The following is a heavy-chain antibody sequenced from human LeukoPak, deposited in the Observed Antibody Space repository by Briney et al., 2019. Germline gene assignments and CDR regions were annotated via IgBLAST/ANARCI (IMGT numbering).Heavy chain of an antibody. J-gene: IGHJ4*02. D-gene: IGHD3-22*01. CDR1: GGSISSSAYH. CDR3: ARDYYDSSGYYYPFDY. CDR2: IYYTGRT. V-gene: IGHV4-31*03. Sequence: SQTLSLTCSVSGGSISSSAYHWSWFRQHPGKGLEWIGYIYYTGRTYYSPSLKSRVTISLDTSKNQFSLKLSSVTAADTAVYYCARDYYDSSGYYYPFDYWGQGTLVTVSS.